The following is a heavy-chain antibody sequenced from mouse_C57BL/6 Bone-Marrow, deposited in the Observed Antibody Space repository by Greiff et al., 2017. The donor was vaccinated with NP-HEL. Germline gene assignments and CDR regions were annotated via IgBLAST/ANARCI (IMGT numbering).Heavy chain of an antibody. D-gene: IGHD1-1*01. Sequence: EVQLVESGEGLVKPGGSLKLSCAASGFTFSSYAMSWVRQTPEKRLEWVAYISSGGDYIYYADTVKGRSTISRDNARNTRYLQMSSLKSEDTAMYYCTRDREVSQTTVDVTMDYWGQGTTVTVSS. CDR3: TRDREVSQTTVDVTMDY. J-gene: IGHJ4*01. CDR2: ISSGGDYI. V-gene: IGHV5-9-1*02. CDR1: GFTFSSYA.